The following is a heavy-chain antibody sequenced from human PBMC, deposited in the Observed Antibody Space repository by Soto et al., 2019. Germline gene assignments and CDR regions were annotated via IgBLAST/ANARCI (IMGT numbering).Heavy chain of an antibody. V-gene: IGHV3-30*18. J-gene: IGHJ3*02. D-gene: IGHD3-3*01. Sequence: QVQLVESGGGVVQPGRSRRLSCAASGFTFSSYGMRWVRQAPGKGLEWVAVTSYDGSKKYYGDSVKRRFTISRDNSMNTVYLQTDSLSAEDTAVYYCAKELGLWSDYLDAFDTWGQGTIVTVS. CDR2: TSYDGSKK. CDR1: GFTFSSYG. CDR3: AKELGLWSDYLDAFDT.